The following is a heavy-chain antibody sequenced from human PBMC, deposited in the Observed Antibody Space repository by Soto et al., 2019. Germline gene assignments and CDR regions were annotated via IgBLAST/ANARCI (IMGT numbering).Heavy chain of an antibody. Sequence: QLQLQESGPGLVKPSETLSLTCTVSGGSISSSSYYWGWIRQPPGKGLEWIGSIYYSGTIYYNPSLKSRVTISVDTSTTQVPLKLSSVTAADTAVYYCARQGSSSWGLYYGMDVWGQGTTVTVSS. CDR3: ARQGSSSWGLYYGMDV. D-gene: IGHD6-13*01. CDR1: GGSISSSSYY. J-gene: IGHJ6*02. CDR2: IYYSGTI. V-gene: IGHV4-39*01.